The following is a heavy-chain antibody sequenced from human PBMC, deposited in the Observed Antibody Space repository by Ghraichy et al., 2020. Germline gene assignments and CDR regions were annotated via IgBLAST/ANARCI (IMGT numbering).Heavy chain of an antibody. CDR1: GGSVSSGSYF. Sequence: SETLSLTCTVSGGSVSSGSYFWSWIRQPPGKGLEWIGYIYYSGSTNYNPSLKSRVTISVDTSKNQFSLKLSSVTAADTAVYYCARDGSGVRGAFDYWGQGTLVTVSS. J-gene: IGHJ4*02. D-gene: IGHD3-10*01. V-gene: IGHV4-61*01. CDR3: ARDGSGVRGAFDY. CDR2: IYYSGST.